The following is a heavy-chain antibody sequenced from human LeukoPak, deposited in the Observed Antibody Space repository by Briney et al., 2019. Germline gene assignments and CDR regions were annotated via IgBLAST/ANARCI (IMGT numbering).Heavy chain of an antibody. D-gene: IGHD4-17*01. Sequence: GASVKVSCKASGYTFTSYAMHWVRQAPGQRLEWMGWINAGNGNTKYSQKFQGRVTITRDTSASTAYMELSSLRSEDTAVYYCAREVKERDYGDYPPWYFDYWGQGTLVTVSS. CDR3: AREVKERDYGDYPPWYFDY. V-gene: IGHV1-3*01. J-gene: IGHJ4*02. CDR2: INAGNGNT. CDR1: GYTFTSYA.